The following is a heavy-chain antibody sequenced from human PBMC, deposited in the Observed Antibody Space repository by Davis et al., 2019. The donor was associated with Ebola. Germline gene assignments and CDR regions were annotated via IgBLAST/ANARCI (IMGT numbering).Heavy chain of an antibody. CDR3: AKSPKRSGWVFDY. V-gene: IGHV3-23*01. D-gene: IGHD6-19*01. CDR1: GFTFSSYA. Sequence: GESLKISCAASGFTFSSYAMSWVRQAPGKGLEWVSAISGSGGSTYYADSVKGRFTISRDNSKNTLYLQMNSLRAEDTAVYYCAKSPKRSGWVFDYWGQGTLVTVSS. J-gene: IGHJ4*02. CDR2: ISGSGGST.